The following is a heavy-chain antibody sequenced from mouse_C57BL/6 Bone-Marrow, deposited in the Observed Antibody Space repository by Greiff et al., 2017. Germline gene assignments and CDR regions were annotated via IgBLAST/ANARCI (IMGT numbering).Heavy chain of an antibody. Sequence: VQLQESGPGLVQPSQCLSITCTVSGFSFTSYGVHWVRQSPGKGLEWLGVIWSGGSTDYNAAFISRLIISKDNSKSQVFLKMNSLQADDTAIYYCARKNHHYAMDYWGQGTSVTVCS. J-gene: IGHJ4*01. CDR1: GFSFTSYG. CDR3: ARKNHHYAMDY. V-gene: IGHV2-2*01. CDR2: IWSGGST.